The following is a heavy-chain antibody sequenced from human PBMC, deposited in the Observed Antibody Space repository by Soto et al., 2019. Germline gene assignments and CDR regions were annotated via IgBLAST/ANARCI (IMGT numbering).Heavy chain of an antibody. D-gene: IGHD3-22*01. CDR3: ARVSDSSGYSRPHDAFDI. CDR2: IYYSGST. J-gene: IGHJ3*02. CDR1: GGSISSGGYY. Sequence: QVQLQESGPGLVKPSQTLSLTCTVSGGSISSGGYYWSWIRQHPGKGLEWIGYIYYSGSTYYNPSLKSRVIISVDTSKNQFSLQLSSVTAADTDVYYCARVSDSSGYSRPHDAFDIWGQGTMVTGSS. V-gene: IGHV4-31*03.